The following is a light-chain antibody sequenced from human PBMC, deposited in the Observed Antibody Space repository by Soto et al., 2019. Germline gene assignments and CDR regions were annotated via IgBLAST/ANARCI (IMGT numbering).Light chain of an antibody. V-gene: IGKV3-20*01. CDR3: QHYGGFSSYT. J-gene: IGKJ2*01. CDR2: GAS. Sequence: EIVLTQSPGTLSLSPGERATLSCRASQSVGNNYLAWYQQKPGQAPRLLIYGASSRAAGIPDRFGGRGSGADFTLTISRLEPEDFAVYDCQHYGGFSSYTFAQGNKLESK. CDR1: QSVGNNY.